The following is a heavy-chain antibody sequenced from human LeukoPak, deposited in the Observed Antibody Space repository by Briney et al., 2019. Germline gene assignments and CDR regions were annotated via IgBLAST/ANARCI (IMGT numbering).Heavy chain of an antibody. V-gene: IGHV4-38-2*01. CDR2: IYGRAST. D-gene: IGHD3-16*01. CDR1: GYSLGKNYY. Sequence: SETLSLTCSVSGYSLGKNYYWGWIRQSPGKGLEWIGRIYGRASTSYNPSLMNRVTMSVDTSKNHFSLQLTSVTAADTAVYYCARYDSRGSASTRFDYWGPGILVTVSS. J-gene: IGHJ4*02. CDR3: ARYDSRGSASTRFDY.